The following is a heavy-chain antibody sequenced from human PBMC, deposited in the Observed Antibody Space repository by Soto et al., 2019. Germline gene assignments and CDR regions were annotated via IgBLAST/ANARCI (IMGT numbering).Heavy chain of an antibody. CDR3: ATRITVFALLIPPFDP. D-gene: IGHD3-3*01. Sequence: SETLSLTCAVYGGSVNGYYWNWIRQPPGKGLEWIGEINHTGGTHYNPSLKRRVTMSVDTSKNQFSLRLSSVTAADTARYYCATRITVFALLIPPFDPCGQGTQLTVSS. CDR2: INHTGGT. CDR1: GGSVNGYY. V-gene: IGHV4-34*01. J-gene: IGHJ5*02.